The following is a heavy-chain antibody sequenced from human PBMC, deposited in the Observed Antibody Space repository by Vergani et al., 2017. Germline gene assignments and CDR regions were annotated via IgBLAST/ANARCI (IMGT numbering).Heavy chain of an antibody. CDR2: ISAYNGNT. CDR1: GCTFTSYG. J-gene: IGHJ4*02. CDR3: ARDSEGVRDGYHWDY. D-gene: IGHD5-24*01. Sequence: QVQLVQSGAEVKKPGASVKVSCKASGCTFTSYGISWVRQAPGQGLEWMGWISAYNGNTNYAQKLQGRVTMTTDTSTSTAYMELRSLRSDDTAVYYCARDSEGVRDGYHWDYWGQGTLVTVSS. V-gene: IGHV1-18*01.